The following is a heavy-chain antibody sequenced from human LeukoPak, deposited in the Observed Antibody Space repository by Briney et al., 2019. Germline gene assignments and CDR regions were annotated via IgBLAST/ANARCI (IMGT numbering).Heavy chain of an antibody. CDR1: GFTFSSYG. Sequence: PGGSLRLSCAASGFTFSSYGMHWVRQAPGKGLEWVAVISYDGSNKYYADSVKGRFTISRDNSKNTLYLQMNSLRAEDTAVYYCASTYCGGDCYFVGYWGQGTLVTVSS. V-gene: IGHV3-30*03. CDR2: ISYDGSNK. D-gene: IGHD2-21*02. CDR3: ASTYCGGDCYFVGY. J-gene: IGHJ4*02.